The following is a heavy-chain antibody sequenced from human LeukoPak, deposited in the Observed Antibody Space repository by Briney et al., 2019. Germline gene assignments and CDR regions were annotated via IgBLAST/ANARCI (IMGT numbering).Heavy chain of an antibody. Sequence: GRSLRLSCAASGFTFSSYDMHWVRQAPGKGPEWVAIIRYDGSNENYADSVKGRFTISRDNSKNTLYLQMNSLRAEDTAVYYCAKDRSGSGWYYFDYWGQGTLVAVSS. CDR1: GFTFSSYD. J-gene: IGHJ4*02. CDR2: IRYDGSNE. CDR3: AKDRSGSGWYYFDY. D-gene: IGHD6-19*01. V-gene: IGHV3-30*02.